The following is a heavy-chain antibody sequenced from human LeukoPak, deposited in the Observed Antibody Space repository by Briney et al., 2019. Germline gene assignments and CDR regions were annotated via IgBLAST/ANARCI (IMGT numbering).Heavy chain of an antibody. Sequence: ASVKVSCKASGYTFTTYYMHWVRQAPGQGLEWVGIINPSGGSPTYAQKFQGRVTMTGDTSTSTVYMELSSLRSEDTAVYYCVRGIPLFDYWGQGTLVTVSS. J-gene: IGHJ4*02. V-gene: IGHV1-46*01. CDR3: VRGIPLFDY. CDR2: INPSGGSP. CDR1: GYTFTTYY.